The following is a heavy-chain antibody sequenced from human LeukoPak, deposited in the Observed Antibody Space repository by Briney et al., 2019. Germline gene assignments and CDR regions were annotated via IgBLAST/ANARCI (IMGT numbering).Heavy chain of an antibody. D-gene: IGHD5-18*01. CDR2: IDPSDSYT. CDR3: ARLVPEGYTYGQY. Sequence: GESLKISCKGSGYSFTRYWISWVRQMPGKGLEWMGRIDPSDSYTNYRPSFQGQVTISADRSISTAYLQWSSLKASDTAMYYCARLVPEGYTYGQYWGQGTLVTVSS. CDR1: GYSFTRYW. V-gene: IGHV5-10-1*04. J-gene: IGHJ4*02.